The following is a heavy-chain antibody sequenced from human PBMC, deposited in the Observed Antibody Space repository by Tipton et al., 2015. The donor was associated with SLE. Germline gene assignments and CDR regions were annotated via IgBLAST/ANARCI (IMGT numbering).Heavy chain of an antibody. CDR3: ARGGGVYDLWSDIHGAFDM. D-gene: IGHD3-3*01. J-gene: IGHJ3*02. CDR2: VTHDRDT. CDR1: GGSFTGYS. V-gene: IGHV4-34*01. Sequence: TLSLTCAVHGGSFTGYSWNWIRQTPGKGLEWIGAVTHDRDTISNPSLKSRVTFSLDTSKNQFSLKLNSVTAADTAVYYCARGGGVYDLWSDIHGAFDMWGQGTMVTVSS.